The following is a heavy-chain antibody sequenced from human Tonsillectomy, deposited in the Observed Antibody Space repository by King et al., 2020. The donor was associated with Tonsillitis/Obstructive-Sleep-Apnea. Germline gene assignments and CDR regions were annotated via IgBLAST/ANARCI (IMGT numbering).Heavy chain of an antibody. Sequence: PLQESGPGLVKPSQTLSLTGTVSGGSISSGGYYWSWIRQHPGKGLEWIGYIYYSGSTYYNPSLKSLVTISVDTSKNQFSLKLSSVTAADTAVYYCARVRAGFRAFDIWGQGTMVTVSS. V-gene: IGHV4-31*01. CDR3: ARVRAGFRAFDI. J-gene: IGHJ3*02. CDR2: IYYSGST. D-gene: IGHD3-10*01. CDR1: GGSISSGGYY.